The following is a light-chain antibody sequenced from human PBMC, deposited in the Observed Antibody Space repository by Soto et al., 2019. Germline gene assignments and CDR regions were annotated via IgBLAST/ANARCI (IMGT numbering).Light chain of an antibody. CDR2: SND. J-gene: IGLJ2*01. CDR1: NSNIGSNT. CDR3: ATWDDNLNGL. Sequence: QSVLTQPPSASGTPGQRVTISCSGSNSNIGSNTVNWYQQLPGTAPKLLIYSNDQRPSGVPDRFSGSKSGTSASLAISGLQSEDEADYYCATWDDNLNGLFGGRTKLTVL. V-gene: IGLV1-44*01.